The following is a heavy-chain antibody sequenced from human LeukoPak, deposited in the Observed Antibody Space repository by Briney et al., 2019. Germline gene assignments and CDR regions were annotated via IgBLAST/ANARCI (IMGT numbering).Heavy chain of an antibody. J-gene: IGHJ4*02. Sequence: SETLSLTCTVSGGSISSGDYSWSWIRQPPGKGLEWIGYIYYSGSTYYNPSLKSRVTISVDTSKNQFSLKLSSVTAADTAVYYCARVFLDSYGYYFDYWGQGTLVTVSS. CDR1: GGSISSGDYS. CDR2: IYYSGST. D-gene: IGHD5-18*01. CDR3: ARVFLDSYGYYFDY. V-gene: IGHV4-30-4*01.